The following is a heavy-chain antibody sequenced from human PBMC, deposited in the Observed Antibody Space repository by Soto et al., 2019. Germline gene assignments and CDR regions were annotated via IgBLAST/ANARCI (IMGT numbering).Heavy chain of an antibody. CDR3: ARKSWFGEPPFDP. J-gene: IGHJ5*02. D-gene: IGHD3-10*01. Sequence: GESLKISCKGSGYTFTSYWIGWVRQMPGKGLEWMGIIYPGGSDTRYSPSFQGQVTISADKSINTAYLQWSSLKASDTGTYYCARKSWFGEPPFDPWGQGTLVTVSS. V-gene: IGHV5-51*01. CDR2: IYPGGSDT. CDR1: GYTFTSYW.